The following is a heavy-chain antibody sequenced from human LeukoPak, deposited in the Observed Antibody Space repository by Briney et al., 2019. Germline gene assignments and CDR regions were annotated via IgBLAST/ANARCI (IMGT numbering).Heavy chain of an antibody. CDR1: GFTFRSYW. CDR2: IISHGSST. J-gene: IGHJ4*02. Sequence: GGSLRLSCAASGFTFRSYWMHWVRQAPGKGLVWVSRIISHGSSTSYADSVKGRFTISRDNVKNTLYLQMNSLRAEDSGVYYCVRYIAAAGVYWGQGTLVTVSS. D-gene: IGHD6-13*01. CDR3: VRYIAAAGVY. V-gene: IGHV3-74*01.